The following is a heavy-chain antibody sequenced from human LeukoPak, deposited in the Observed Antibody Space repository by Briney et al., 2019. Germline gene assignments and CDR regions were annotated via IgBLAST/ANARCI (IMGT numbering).Heavy chain of an antibody. Sequence: SETLSLTCTVSGGSISSGSYFWVWIRQPPGKGLEWIGSIYHSGSTYYNPSLKSRVTISVDTSKNQFSLKLSSVTAADTAVYYCARTPPGYYYYYMDVWGKGTTVTVSS. CDR3: ARTPPGYYYYYMDV. CDR2: IYHSGST. V-gene: IGHV4-39*07. CDR1: GGSISSGSYF. J-gene: IGHJ6*03.